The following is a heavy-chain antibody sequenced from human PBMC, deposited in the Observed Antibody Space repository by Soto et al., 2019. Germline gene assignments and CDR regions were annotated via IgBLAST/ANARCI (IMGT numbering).Heavy chain of an antibody. J-gene: IGHJ5*02. D-gene: IGHD3-22*01. CDR3: ARATPITMIVVVNSNWFDP. CDR2: INHSGST. V-gene: IGHV4-34*01. CDR1: GGSFSGYY. Sequence: NPSETLSLTCAVYGGSFSGYYWSWIRQPPGKGLEWIGEINHSGSTNYNPSLKSRVTISVDTSKNQFSLKLSSVTAADTAVYYCARATPITMIVVVNSNWFDPWGQGTLVTVSS.